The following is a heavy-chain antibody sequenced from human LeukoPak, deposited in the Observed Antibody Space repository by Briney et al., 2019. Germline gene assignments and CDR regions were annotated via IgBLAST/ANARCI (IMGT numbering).Heavy chain of an antibody. Sequence: PGGSLRLSCAASGFTFSSYEMNWVRQAPGKGLEWVSGVSGSSGNTYYVDSVKGRFTISRDNSKNTVYLQMNSLRAEDTAVYYCARGGFTRRELLVGYWGQGTLVTVSS. CDR1: GFTFSSYE. CDR2: VSGSSGNT. CDR3: ARGGFTRRELLVGY. V-gene: IGHV3-23*01. D-gene: IGHD1-26*01. J-gene: IGHJ4*02.